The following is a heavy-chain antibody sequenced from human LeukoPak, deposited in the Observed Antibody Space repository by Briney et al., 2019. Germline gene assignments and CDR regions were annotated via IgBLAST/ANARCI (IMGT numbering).Heavy chain of an antibody. J-gene: IGHJ4*02. CDR2: INTVASYI. CDR3: ARLRRNSDRSGFYYYYDN. D-gene: IGHD3-22*01. V-gene: IGHV3-21*01. Sequence: GGSLRHSCAASGFTFSSYSFNWVGQAPGKGREWVSSINTVASYIYYADSVRGRFTISRDNAENSLWLQINGLRAEGSAVYYCARLRRNSDRSGFYYYYDNWGQGTLVTVSS. CDR1: GFTFSSYS.